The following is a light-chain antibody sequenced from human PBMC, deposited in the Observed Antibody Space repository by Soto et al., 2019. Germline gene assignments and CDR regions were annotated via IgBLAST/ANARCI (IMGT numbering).Light chain of an antibody. CDR1: ENIGST. V-gene: IGKV3-15*01. Sequence: EIVMTQSPVSVSVSPGGTVTLSCRASENIGSTLSWYQQKPGQAPRLVIYGGVARATDVPGRFSGSGSGTDFTLTISSLEPEDFAVYYCQQRSNWPQVTFGQGTRLEIK. CDR2: GGV. CDR3: QQRSNWPQVT. J-gene: IGKJ5*01.